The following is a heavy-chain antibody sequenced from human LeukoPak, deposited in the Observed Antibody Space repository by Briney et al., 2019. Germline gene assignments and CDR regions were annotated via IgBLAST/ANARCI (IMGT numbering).Heavy chain of an antibody. CDR1: GGSISSDY. CDR3: ARGTMGATHFDY. J-gene: IGHJ4*02. Sequence: PSETLSLTCTVSGGSISSDYWNWIRQPPGKGLEWIGYSYYSGSTNYNVSLKSRVTISVDTSKKQFSLRLSSVTAADTAVYYCARGTMGATHFDYWGQGTLVTVSS. V-gene: IGHV4-59*01. CDR2: SYYSGST. D-gene: IGHD1-26*01.